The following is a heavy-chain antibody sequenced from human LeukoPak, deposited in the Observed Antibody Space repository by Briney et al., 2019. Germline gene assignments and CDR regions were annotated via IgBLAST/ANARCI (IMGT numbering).Heavy chain of an antibody. CDR3: ARVTATTPFDY. V-gene: IGHV4-4*02. Sequence: SETLSLTCGVSGGSISSNNWWTWVRQPPGKGLEWIGKISHTGSTNYNPSLESRVTMSVDTSNNLFSLSLSSVTAADTAVYFCARVTATTPFDYWGQGTLVTVSS. D-gene: IGHD1-1*01. J-gene: IGHJ4*02. CDR1: GGSISSNNW. CDR2: ISHTGST.